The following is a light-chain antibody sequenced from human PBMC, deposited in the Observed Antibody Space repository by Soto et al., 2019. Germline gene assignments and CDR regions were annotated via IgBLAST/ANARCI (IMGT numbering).Light chain of an antibody. Sequence: AIRMTQSPSSFSASTGDRVTITCRASQGISSYLAWYQQKPGKAPKLLIYAASTLQSGVPSRFSGSGSGTDCTLTISCLQSEDFATYYCQQYYSYPRLTFGGGTKVVIK. CDR2: AAS. J-gene: IGKJ4*01. CDR3: QQYYSYPRLT. CDR1: QGISSY. V-gene: IGKV1-8*01.